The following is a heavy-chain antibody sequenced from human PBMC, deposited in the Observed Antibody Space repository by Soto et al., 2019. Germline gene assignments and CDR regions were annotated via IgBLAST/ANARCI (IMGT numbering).Heavy chain of an antibody. CDR1: GFTFSGFD. Sequence: SLRLSCEASGFTFSGFDMHWVRQPTGKGLEWVSTIGTAGDTYYAVSVKGRFTSSRDNAKNSLSLQMNSLRAGDTAVYFCARGQEVGAHFFDSWGQGTQVTVSS. J-gene: IGHJ4*02. CDR2: IGTAGDT. V-gene: IGHV3-13*01. CDR3: ARGQEVGAHFFDS. D-gene: IGHD2-15*01.